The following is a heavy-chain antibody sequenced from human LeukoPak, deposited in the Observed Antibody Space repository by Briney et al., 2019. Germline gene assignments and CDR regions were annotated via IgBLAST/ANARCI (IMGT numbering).Heavy chain of an antibody. Sequence: GRSLRLSCEASGFTFSSYAMHWVRQAPGKGLEWVAVISYDGSNKYYADSVKGRFTISRDNSKNTLYLQMNSLRAEDTAVYYCARDPVLDYWGQGTLVTVSS. CDR3: ARDPVLDY. V-gene: IGHV3-30-3*01. CDR2: ISYDGSNK. J-gene: IGHJ4*02. CDR1: GFTFSSYA.